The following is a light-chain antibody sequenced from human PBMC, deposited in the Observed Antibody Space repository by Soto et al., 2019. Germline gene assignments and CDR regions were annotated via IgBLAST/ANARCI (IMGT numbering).Light chain of an antibody. Sequence: QSALTQPASVSGSPGQSIAISCTGTFSDVGGYDYVSWYQQHPDKAPKLMIYEVTKRPSGVSNCFSGSKSGTTASLTISGLQPEDEADYYGSSHTSGSTRVFGSGTKLTVL. J-gene: IGLJ1*01. CDR1: FSDVGGYDY. V-gene: IGLV2-14*01. CDR2: EVT. CDR3: SSHTSGSTRV.